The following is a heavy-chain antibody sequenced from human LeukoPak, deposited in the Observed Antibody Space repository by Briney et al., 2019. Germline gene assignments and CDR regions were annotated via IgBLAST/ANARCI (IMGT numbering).Heavy chain of an antibody. CDR1: GFTFGSYW. CDR2: INTDGSST. V-gene: IGHV3-74*01. D-gene: IGHD3-3*01. J-gene: IGHJ4*02. Sequence: GGSLRLSCAASGFTFGSYWMHWVRQAPGKGLVWVSRINTDGSSTSYADSVKGRFTISRDNAKNTLYLQMNSLRAEDTAVYYCAREHYDFWSGYYRWYYFDYWGQGTLVTVSS. CDR3: AREHYDFWSGYYRWYYFDY.